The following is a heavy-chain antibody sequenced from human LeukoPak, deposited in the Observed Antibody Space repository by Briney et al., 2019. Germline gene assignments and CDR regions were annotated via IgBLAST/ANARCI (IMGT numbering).Heavy chain of an antibody. CDR2: ISSSGSTI. D-gene: IGHD3-16*01. CDR3: AKGGGGRLIYYYYMDV. CDR1: GFTFSDYY. V-gene: IGHV3-11*01. Sequence: GGSLRLSCAASGFTFSDYYMSWIRQAPGKGLEWVSYISSSGSTIYYADAVKGRFTISRDNAKNSLYLQMNSLRAEDMALYYCAKGGGGRLIYYYYMDVWGKGTTVTVSS. J-gene: IGHJ6*03.